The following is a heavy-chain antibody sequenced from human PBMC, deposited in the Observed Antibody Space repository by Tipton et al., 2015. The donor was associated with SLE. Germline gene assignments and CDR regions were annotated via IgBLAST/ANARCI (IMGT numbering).Heavy chain of an antibody. D-gene: IGHD6-13*01. CDR3: ARGLAAAGSFDY. CDR2: IYYSGST. V-gene: IGHV4-61*01. CDR1: GGSISSGSHY. J-gene: IGHJ4*02. Sequence: TLSLTCTVSGGSISSGSHYWSWIRQPPGKGLEWIGYIYYSGSTNYNPSLKSRVTISVDTSKNQFSLKLSSVTAADTAVYYCARGLAAAGSFDYWGQGTLVTVSS.